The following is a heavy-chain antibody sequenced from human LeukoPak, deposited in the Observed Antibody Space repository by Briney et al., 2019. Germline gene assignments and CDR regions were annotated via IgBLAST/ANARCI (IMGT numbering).Heavy chain of an antibody. J-gene: IGHJ4*02. CDR2: MHYSGST. D-gene: IGHD6-19*01. V-gene: IGHV4-39*07. CDR3: CGSGWFAGPFGY. Sequence: SEPLSLTCSVSGGSITKNGYYWGWIRQSPETGLEWIGSMHYSGSTYYNPSLNSRVTISVDTSKNQFSLKLTSVTAADTAVYYCCGSGWFAGPFGYWGQGALVTVSS. CDR1: GGSITKNGYY.